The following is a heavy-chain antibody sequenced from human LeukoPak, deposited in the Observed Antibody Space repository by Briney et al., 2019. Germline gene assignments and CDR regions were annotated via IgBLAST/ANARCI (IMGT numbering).Heavy chain of an antibody. J-gene: IGHJ5*02. D-gene: IGHD3-16*01. V-gene: IGHV4-59*08. CDR3: ARVRFGNWFDP. CDR1: GDSISNYY. Sequence: SETLSLTCTVSGDSISNYYWSWVRQPPGKGLEWIGYIYYSGSTNYNPSLKSRVTISVDTSKNQFSLKLSSVTAADTAVYYCARVRFGNWFDPWGQGTLVTVSS. CDR2: IYYSGST.